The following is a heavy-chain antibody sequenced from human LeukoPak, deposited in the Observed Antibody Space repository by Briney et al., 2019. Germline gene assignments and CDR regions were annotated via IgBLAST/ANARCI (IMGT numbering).Heavy chain of an antibody. D-gene: IGHD6-6*01. CDR2: ISGSGGST. V-gene: IGHV3-23*01. Sequence: GGSLRLSCAASGFTFSSYAMSWVRQAPGKGLEWVSAISGSGGSTYYADSVKGRFTISRDNSTNTLYLQMNSLRAEDTAVYYCARGIAARFVNYFDYWGQGTLVTVSS. J-gene: IGHJ4*02. CDR1: GFTFSSYA. CDR3: ARGIAARFVNYFDY.